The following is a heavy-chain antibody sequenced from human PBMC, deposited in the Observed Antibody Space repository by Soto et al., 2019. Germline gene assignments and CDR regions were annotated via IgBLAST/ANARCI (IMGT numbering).Heavy chain of an antibody. V-gene: IGHV3-48*02. CDR1: GFTFTAYG. Sequence: GGSLRLSCAASGFTFTAYGMHWVRQAPGKGLEWVSYIRSDSRYIYHGDSVKGRFTISRDNARNSVYLQMNSLRDEDTAVYYCARIKLVDFFFINVDVYDMDVWGQGTPVTVSS. CDR3: ARIKLVDFFFINVDVYDMDV. CDR2: IRSDSRYI. J-gene: IGHJ6*02. D-gene: IGHD2-15*01.